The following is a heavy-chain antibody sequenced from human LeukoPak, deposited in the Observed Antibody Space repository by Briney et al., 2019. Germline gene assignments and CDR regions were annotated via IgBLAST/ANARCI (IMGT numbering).Heavy chain of an antibody. CDR3: ARVDTSGWHYFDD. D-gene: IGHD6-19*01. Sequence: SETLSLTCTVSGGSISNYCWSWIRQPAGKGLEWIGHIYTSASTNYNPSLKSRVTMSLDTSKNQFSLELNSVTAADTAAYYCARVDTSGWHYFDDWGQGTLVTVSS. V-gene: IGHV4-4*07. J-gene: IGHJ4*02. CDR1: GGSISNYC. CDR2: IYTSAST.